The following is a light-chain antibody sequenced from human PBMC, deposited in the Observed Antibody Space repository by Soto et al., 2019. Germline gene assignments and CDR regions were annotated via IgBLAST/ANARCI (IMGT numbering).Light chain of an antibody. CDR2: EVC. J-gene: IGLJ2*01. CDR3: CSYAGSNTAV. V-gene: IGLV2-23*02. CDR1: SSDVGSYNL. Sequence: QSALTQPASVSGSPGQSITISCTGTSSDVGSYNLVSWYQHHPGKAPKLMIYEVCKRPSGVSNRFSGSKSGNAASLTISGLQAEDEADYYCCSYAGSNTAVFGGGTKLTVL.